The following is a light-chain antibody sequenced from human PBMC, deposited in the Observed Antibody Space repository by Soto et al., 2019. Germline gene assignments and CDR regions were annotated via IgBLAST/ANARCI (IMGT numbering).Light chain of an antibody. CDR3: QQYSTYWT. CDR1: QSIGSW. Sequence: DIQMTQSPSTLSASVGDRVTITCRASQSIGSWLAWYQQKPGKAPKLLIYKASNLESGVPSRFSGSGSGTEFTLTISSLQPDDFATYYCQQYSTYWTFGQGTKV. J-gene: IGKJ1*01. CDR2: KAS. V-gene: IGKV1-5*03.